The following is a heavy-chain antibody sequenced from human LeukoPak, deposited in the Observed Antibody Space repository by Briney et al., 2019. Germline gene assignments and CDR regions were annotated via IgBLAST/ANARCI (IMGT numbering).Heavy chain of an antibody. J-gene: IGHJ4*02. CDR1: GGSISSYY. V-gene: IGHV4-59*01. CDR3: ASQWKYSSGWLDY. CDR2: IYYSGST. Sequence: SETLSLTCTVSGGSISSYYWSWIRQPPGKGLEWIGYIYYSGSTNYNPSLKSRVTISVDTSKNQFSLKLSSVTAADTAVYYCASQWKYSSGWLDYWGQGTLVTVSS. D-gene: IGHD6-19*01.